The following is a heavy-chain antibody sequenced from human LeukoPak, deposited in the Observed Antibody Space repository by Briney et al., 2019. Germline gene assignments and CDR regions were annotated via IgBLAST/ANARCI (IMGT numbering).Heavy chain of an antibody. J-gene: IGHJ3*02. V-gene: IGHV3-23*01. CDR1: GFTFSSYA. CDR2: ISGSGGST. Sequence: GGSLRLSCAASGFTFSSYAMTWVRQAPGKGLEWVSAISGSGGSTYYADSVKGRFTISRDNSKNTLYLQMNSLRAEDTAVYYCAKDSDFWSGYDAFDIWGQGTMVTVSS. D-gene: IGHD3-3*01. CDR3: AKDSDFWSGYDAFDI.